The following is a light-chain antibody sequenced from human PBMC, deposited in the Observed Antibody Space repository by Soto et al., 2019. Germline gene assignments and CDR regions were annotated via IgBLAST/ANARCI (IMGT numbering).Light chain of an antibody. V-gene: IGLV2-8*01. CDR2: EVS. Sequence: QSALTQPPSASGSPGQSVTISCTGTSSDVGGYNYVSWYQQHPGKAPKLMIYEVSKRPSGVPDRFSGSKSGNTASLTVSGLQAEAEADYYCSSYAGSNNSYVFGTGTKVTVL. J-gene: IGLJ1*01. CDR1: SSDVGGYNY. CDR3: SSYAGSNNSYV.